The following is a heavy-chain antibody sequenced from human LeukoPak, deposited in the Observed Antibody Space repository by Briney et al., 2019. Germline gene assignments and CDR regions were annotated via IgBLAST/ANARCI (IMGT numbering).Heavy chain of an antibody. Sequence: GGSLRLSCAASGFTFDDYAMHWVRQAPGKGLEWVSGISWNSGSIGYADSVKGRFTISRDNAKNTLYLQMNSLRAEDTAVYYCARSRSKWEPRVTNRGTHSDYWGQGTLVTVSS. V-gene: IGHV3-9*01. J-gene: IGHJ4*02. D-gene: IGHD1-26*01. CDR3: ARSRSKWEPRVTNRGTHSDY. CDR1: GFTFDDYA. CDR2: ISWNSGSI.